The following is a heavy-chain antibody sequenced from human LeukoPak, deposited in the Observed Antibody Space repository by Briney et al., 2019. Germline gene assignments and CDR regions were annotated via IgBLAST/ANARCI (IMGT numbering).Heavy chain of an antibody. J-gene: IGHJ4*02. V-gene: IGHV3-74*03. CDR3: ARDEARGYDFRPQDH. Sequence: GGSLRLSCAASGFTFSTYWIHWVRQAPGKGLVWVSRIYSDGSSTTYADSVKGRFTISRDNAKNSLYLQMNSLRVEDTAVYYCARDEARGYDFRPQDHWGQGTLVSVSS. CDR1: GFTFSTYW. CDR2: IYSDGSST. D-gene: IGHD3-3*01.